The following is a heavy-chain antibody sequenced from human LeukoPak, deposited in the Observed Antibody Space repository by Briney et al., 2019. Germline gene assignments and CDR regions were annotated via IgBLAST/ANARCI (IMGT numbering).Heavy chain of an antibody. J-gene: IGHJ4*02. CDR2: INAGNGNT. CDR1: GYTFTSYA. CDR3: ARERGQIGLVTGNLDY. D-gene: IGHD1-14*01. Sequence: GASVKVSCKASGYTFTSYAMHWVRQAPGQRLEWMGWINAGNGNTKYSQKFQGRVTITRDTSASTAYMELSSLRSDDTAVYYCARERGQIGLVTGNLDYWGQGTLVTVSS. V-gene: IGHV1-3*01.